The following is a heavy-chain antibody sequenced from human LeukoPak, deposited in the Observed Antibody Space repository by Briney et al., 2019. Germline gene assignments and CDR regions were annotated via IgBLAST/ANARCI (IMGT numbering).Heavy chain of an antibody. V-gene: IGHV1-8*01. J-gene: IGHJ5*02. D-gene: IGHD2-2*02. CDR3: ARGYCSSTSCYRENWFDP. CDR2: NSGNT. Sequence: NSGNTGYAQKFQGRVTMTRNTSISTAYMELSSLRSEDTAVYYCARGYCSSTSCYRENWFDPWGQGTLVTVSS.